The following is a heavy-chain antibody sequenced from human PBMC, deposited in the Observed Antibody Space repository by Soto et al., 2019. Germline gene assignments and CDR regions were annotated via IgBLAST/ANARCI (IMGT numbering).Heavy chain of an antibody. D-gene: IGHD3-3*01. J-gene: IGHJ5*02. CDR3: ARGGITIFGVHKLDP. CDR1: NGSISSSY. V-gene: IGHV4-59*01. CDR2: MYYSGST. Sequence: PSETLSLTCTVSNGSISSSYWAWIRQPPGKGLEWIGYMYYSGSTNYNPSLKGRVNISLGTSKKQFSLKLSSVTTADTAVYYCARGGITIFGVHKLDPWGRGTLVTVSS.